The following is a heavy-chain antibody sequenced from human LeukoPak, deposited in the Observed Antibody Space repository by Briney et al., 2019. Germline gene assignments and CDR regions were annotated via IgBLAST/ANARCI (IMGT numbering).Heavy chain of an antibody. V-gene: IGHV3-7*01. CDR2: IMQDGSEK. CDR3: ARRYCGGDCHSPYFDY. Sequence: GGSLRLSCAASGFTFSNDWMSWVRQAPGKGLEWVANIMQDGSEKYYVDSVKGRFTISRDNAKNSLYLQMNSLRAEDTAVYYCARRYCGGDCHSPYFDYWGQGTLVTVSS. CDR1: GFTFSNDW. J-gene: IGHJ4*02. D-gene: IGHD2-21*02.